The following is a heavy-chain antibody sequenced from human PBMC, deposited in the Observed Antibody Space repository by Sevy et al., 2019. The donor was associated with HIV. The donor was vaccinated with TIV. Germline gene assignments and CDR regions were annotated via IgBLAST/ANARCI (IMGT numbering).Heavy chain of an antibody. CDR2: IRNRPNSYTT. CDR1: GFTFSDHY. V-gene: IGHV3-72*01. Sequence: GESLKISCAASGFTFSDHYVDWVRQAPGKGLEWVGRIRNRPNSYTTEYAASVKGRFTISRDDSRNSVDLQMNSLKTQDSAVYYCVRGPNCGVGGCQQISPYCLDVWGKGATVTVSS. D-gene: IGHD2-15*01. J-gene: IGHJ6*03. CDR3: VRGPNCGVGGCQQISPYCLDV.